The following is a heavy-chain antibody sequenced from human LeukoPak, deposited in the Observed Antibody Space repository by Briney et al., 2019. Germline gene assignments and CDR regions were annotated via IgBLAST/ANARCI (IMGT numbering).Heavy chain of an antibody. Sequence: PGGSLRLSCADSGFTFSGYSMNWVRQAPGKGLEWVSYISSSSSTIYYADSVKGRFTMSRDNSKNTLYLQMNSLRAEDTAVYYCAKGIPNWFDPWGQGTLVTVSS. V-gene: IGHV3-48*01. CDR1: GFTFSGYS. J-gene: IGHJ5*02. CDR2: ISSSSSTI. CDR3: AKGIPNWFDP.